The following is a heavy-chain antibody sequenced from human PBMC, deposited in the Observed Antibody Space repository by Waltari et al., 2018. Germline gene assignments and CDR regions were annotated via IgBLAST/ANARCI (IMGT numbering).Heavy chain of an antibody. CDR3: AREISGYDYYYYYYYMDV. J-gene: IGHJ6*03. D-gene: IGHD5-12*01. Sequence: EVQLVESGGGLVKPGGSLRLSCAASGFTVSSYSMNWVRQAPGKGLEWVSSISSSSSYIYYADSVKGRFTISRDNAKNSLYLQMKSLRAEDTAVYYCAREISGYDYYYYYYYMDVWGKGTTVTVSS. CDR2: ISSSSSYI. V-gene: IGHV3-21*01. CDR1: GFTVSSYS.